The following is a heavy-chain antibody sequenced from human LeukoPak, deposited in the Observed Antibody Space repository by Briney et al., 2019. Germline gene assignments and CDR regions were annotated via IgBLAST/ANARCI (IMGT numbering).Heavy chain of an antibody. CDR1: GYSISSGYY. V-gene: IGHV4-38-2*02. Sequence: SETLSLTCTVSGYSISSGYYWGWIRQPPGKGLEWIGSIYYSGSTYYNPSLKSRVTISVDTSKNQFSLKLSSVTAADTAVYYCARDAAAGTTSFDPWGQGTLVTVSS. D-gene: IGHD6-13*01. CDR3: ARDAAAGTTSFDP. CDR2: IYYSGST. J-gene: IGHJ5*02.